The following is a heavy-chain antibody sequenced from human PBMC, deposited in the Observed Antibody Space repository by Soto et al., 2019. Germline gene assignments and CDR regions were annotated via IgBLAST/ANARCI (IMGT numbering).Heavy chain of an antibody. V-gene: IGHV4-39*01. D-gene: IGHD3-16*01. J-gene: IGHJ5*02. Sequence: QVQLQESGPGLVKPSETLSLTCTVSGGSITTTTDYWGWIRQPPGKGLEWIGSVYYSGNTYYTPSLKHRVTISVHTFKSQFALKLSSVTAADAAVYCCVTVDYHWGSYSLSWFAPWGQGILVTVSS. CDR2: VYYSGNT. CDR3: VTVDYHWGSYSLSWFAP. CDR1: GGSITTTTDY.